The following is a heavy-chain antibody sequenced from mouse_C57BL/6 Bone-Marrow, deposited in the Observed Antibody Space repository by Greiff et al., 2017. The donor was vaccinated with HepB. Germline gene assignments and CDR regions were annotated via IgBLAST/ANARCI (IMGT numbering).Heavy chain of an antibody. Sequence: LQQPGAELVMPGASVKLSCKASGYTFTSYWMPWVKQRPGQGLEWIGEIDPSDSYTNYNQKFKGKSTLTVDKSSSTAYMQLSSLTSEDSAVYYCARETTVVEDYAMDYWGQGTAVTVSS. CDR3: ARETTVVEDYAMDY. CDR1: GYTFTSYW. J-gene: IGHJ4*01. D-gene: IGHD1-1*01. CDR2: IDPSDSYT. V-gene: IGHV1-69*01.